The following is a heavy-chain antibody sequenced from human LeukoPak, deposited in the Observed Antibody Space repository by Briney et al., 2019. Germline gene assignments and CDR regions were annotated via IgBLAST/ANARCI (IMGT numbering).Heavy chain of an antibody. Sequence: SETLSLTCTVSGGSISNYHWSWIQQPPGKGLEWIGYISYSGSTNYNPSLKSRVTKSVDTSKNQFSLKLRSVTAADTAMYYCARRLHDSNGFDIWGQGTMVTVSS. CDR1: GGSISNYH. D-gene: IGHD1-1*01. V-gene: IGHV4-59*08. CDR2: ISYSGST. J-gene: IGHJ3*02. CDR3: ARRLHDSNGFDI.